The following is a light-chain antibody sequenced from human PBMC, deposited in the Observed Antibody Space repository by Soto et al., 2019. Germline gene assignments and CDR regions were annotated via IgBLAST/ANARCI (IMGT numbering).Light chain of an antibody. CDR1: QSVSTTY. CDR2: GAS. Sequence: EIVLAQSPGTLSLSPGERATLSCRASQSVSTTYLAWYQQKPGQAPRLVIYGASSRATGIPDRFSGSGSGTDFTLTISRLEPEDFAVYYCQQYGSSPQTFGQGTKVDNK. CDR3: QQYGSSPQT. V-gene: IGKV3-20*01. J-gene: IGKJ1*01.